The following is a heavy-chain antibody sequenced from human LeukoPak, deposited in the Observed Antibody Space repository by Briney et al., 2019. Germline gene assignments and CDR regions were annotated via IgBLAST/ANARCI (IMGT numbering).Heavy chain of an antibody. D-gene: IGHD4-17*01. CDR3: ARGIGSTTVTTLEYYFDY. J-gene: IGHJ4*02. CDR1: GYTFTSYD. V-gene: IGHV1-8*01. CDR2: MNPNSGNT. Sequence: ASVKVSCKASGYTFTSYDINWVRQATGQGLEWMGWMNPNSGNTGYAQKFQGRVTMTRNTSISAAHMELSSLRSEDTAVYYCARGIGSTTVTTLEYYFDYWGQGTLVTVSS.